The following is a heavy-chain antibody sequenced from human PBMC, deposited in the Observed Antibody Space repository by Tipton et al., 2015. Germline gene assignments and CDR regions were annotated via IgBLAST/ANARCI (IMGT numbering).Heavy chain of an antibody. CDR1: GGSINNSDW. CDR2: IHHSGNT. V-gene: IGHV4-4*02. Sequence: TLSLTCDVSGGSINNSDWWTWVRQPPGKGLEWIGEIHHSGNTNYNRTLKSRVTISVDKAKNQFSLKLSSVTAADTAVYYCAREKRISIFGVLIPHFDYWGQGTQVTVSS. D-gene: IGHD3-3*01. J-gene: IGHJ4*02. CDR3: AREKRISIFGVLIPHFDY.